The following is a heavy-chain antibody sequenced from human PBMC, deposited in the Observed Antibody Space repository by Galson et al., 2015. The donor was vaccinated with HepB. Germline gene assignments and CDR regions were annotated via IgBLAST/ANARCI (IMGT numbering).Heavy chain of an antibody. CDR3: ASQGTYNWNAVTYFQH. CDR1: GFTFSSYW. J-gene: IGHJ1*01. D-gene: IGHD1-20*01. CDR2: IKQDGSDK. Sequence: SLRLSCAASGFTFSSYWMSWVRQAPGKGLEWVANIKQDGSDKYYVDSVKGRFTISRDNAKNSLYLQMNSLRAEDTAVYYCASQGTYNWNAVTYFQHWGQGTLVTVSS. V-gene: IGHV3-7*01.